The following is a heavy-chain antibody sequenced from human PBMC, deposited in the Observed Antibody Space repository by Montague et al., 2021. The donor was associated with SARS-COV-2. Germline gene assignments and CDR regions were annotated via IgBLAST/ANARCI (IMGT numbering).Heavy chain of an antibody. D-gene: IGHD3-10*01. V-gene: IGHV3-20*04. CDR3: ARDGFGELSSYYYYGMDV. J-gene: IGHJ6*02. CDR2: INWNGGST. Sequence: SLRLSCPASGFTFDDYGMSWVRQAPGKGLEWVSGINWNGGSTGYADSVKGRFTISRDNAKNSLYLQMNSLRAEDTAVYYCARDGFGELSSYYYYGMDVWGQGTTVTVSS. CDR1: GFTFDDYG.